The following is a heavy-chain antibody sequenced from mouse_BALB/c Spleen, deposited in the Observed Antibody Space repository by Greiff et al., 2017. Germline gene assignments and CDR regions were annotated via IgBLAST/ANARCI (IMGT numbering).Heavy chain of an antibody. Sequence: VQLQQSGAELARPGASVKLSCKASGYTFTDYYINWVKQRTGQGLEWIGEIYPGSGNTYYNEKFKGKATLTADKSSSTAYMQLSSLTSEDSAVYFCARSRGITTVVAQYYYAMDYWGQGTSVTVSS. CDR3: ARSRGITTVVAQYYYAMDY. D-gene: IGHD1-1*01. V-gene: IGHV1-77*01. J-gene: IGHJ4*01. CDR1: GYTFTDYY. CDR2: IYPGSGNT.